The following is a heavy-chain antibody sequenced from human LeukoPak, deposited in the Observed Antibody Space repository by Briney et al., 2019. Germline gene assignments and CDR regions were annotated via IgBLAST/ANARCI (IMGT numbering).Heavy chain of an antibody. Sequence: PSETLSLTCTVSGGSISSGSYYWSWIRQPAGKGLEWIGRIYTSGSTNYNPSLKSRVTISVDTSKNQFSLKLSSVTAADTAVYYCARRLLWFGESGYFDYWGQGTLVTVSS. J-gene: IGHJ4*02. D-gene: IGHD3-10*01. CDR1: GGSISSGSYY. CDR3: ARRLLWFGESGYFDY. CDR2: IYTSGST. V-gene: IGHV4-61*02.